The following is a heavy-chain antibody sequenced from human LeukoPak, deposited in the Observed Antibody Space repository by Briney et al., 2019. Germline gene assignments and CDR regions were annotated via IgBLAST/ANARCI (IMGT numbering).Heavy chain of an antibody. Sequence: GSLRLSCTASGFTFSSYAMSWIRQPPGKGLEWIGEINHSGSTNYNPSLKSRVTISVDTSKNQFSLKLSSVTAADTAVYHCASHGKAAITAAGTGGVDWFDPWGQGTLVTVSS. CDR2: INHSGST. CDR1: GFTFSSYA. J-gene: IGHJ5*02. D-gene: IGHD6-13*01. CDR3: ASHGKAAITAAGTGGVDWFDP. V-gene: IGHV4-34*01.